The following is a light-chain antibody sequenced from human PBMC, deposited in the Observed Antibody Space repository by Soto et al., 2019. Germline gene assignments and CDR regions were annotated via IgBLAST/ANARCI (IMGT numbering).Light chain of an antibody. CDR3: SSSTSSSTYV. J-gene: IGLJ1*01. Sequence: QSALTQPPSVSGSPGQSVIISCTGTSSDVGTYNRVSWYQQPPGTAPKLMIFEVNNRPAGVPDRFSGSKSGNTASLTISGLQAEDEAVYYCSSSTSSSTYVFGTGTKLTVL. CDR1: SSDVGTYNR. V-gene: IGLV2-18*02. CDR2: EVN.